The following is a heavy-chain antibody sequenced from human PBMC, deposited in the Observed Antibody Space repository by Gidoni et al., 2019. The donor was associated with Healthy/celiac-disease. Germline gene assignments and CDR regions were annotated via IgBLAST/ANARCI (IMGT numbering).Heavy chain of an antibody. CDR2: INPSGGST. CDR1: GYTFTSYY. J-gene: IGHJ4*02. CDR3: ARDGRQGSSGWYPFDY. V-gene: IGHV1-46*01. Sequence: QVQLVQSGAEVQKPGASVKVSCKASGYTFTSYYMHWVRQAPGQGLEWMGIINPSGGSTSYAQKFQGRVTMTRDTSTSTVYMELSSLRSEDTAVYYCARDGRQGSSGWYPFDYWGQGTLVTVSS. D-gene: IGHD6-19*01.